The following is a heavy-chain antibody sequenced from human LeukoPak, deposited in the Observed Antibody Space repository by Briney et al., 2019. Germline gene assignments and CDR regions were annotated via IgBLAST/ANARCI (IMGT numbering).Heavy chain of an antibody. CDR3: ARFYCXSTSCLEDY. J-gene: IGHJ4*02. CDR1: GFTFSSYW. CDR2: INSDGSST. D-gene: IGHD2-2*01. Sequence: GGSLRLSCAASGFTFSSYWMHWVRQAPVKGLVWVSRINSDGSSTSYADSVKGRFTISRDNAKNTLYLQMNSLRAEDTAVYYCARFYCXSTSCLEDYWGQGTLVTVSS. V-gene: IGHV3-74*01.